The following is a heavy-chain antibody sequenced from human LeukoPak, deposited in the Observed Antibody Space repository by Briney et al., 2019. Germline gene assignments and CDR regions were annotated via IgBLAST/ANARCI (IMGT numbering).Heavy chain of an antibody. CDR2: IRYDGSNK. Sequence: TGGSLRLSCAASGFIFSTYGMHWVRQAPGKGLEWVAFIRYDGSNKYYADSVKGRFTISRDNSKNTLYLQLNSLRAEDTAVYYCANWGCSGGSCYPFDYWGQGTLVTVSS. D-gene: IGHD2-15*01. CDR3: ANWGCSGGSCYPFDY. V-gene: IGHV3-30*02. CDR1: GFIFSTYG. J-gene: IGHJ4*02.